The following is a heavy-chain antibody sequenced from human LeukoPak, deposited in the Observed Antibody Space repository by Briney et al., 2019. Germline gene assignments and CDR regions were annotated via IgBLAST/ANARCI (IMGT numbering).Heavy chain of an antibody. V-gene: IGHV3-21*01. CDR1: GFTFSSYA. D-gene: IGHD4/OR15-4a*01. Sequence: PGGSLRLSCTASGFTFSSYAMNWVRQAPGKGLEWVSSISSSSMYTYYADSVKGRFTISRDNAKNSLYLQMNSLRAEDTAVYYCARDREADEGAYWGQGTLVTVSS. J-gene: IGHJ4*02. CDR3: ARDREADEGAY. CDR2: ISSSSMYT.